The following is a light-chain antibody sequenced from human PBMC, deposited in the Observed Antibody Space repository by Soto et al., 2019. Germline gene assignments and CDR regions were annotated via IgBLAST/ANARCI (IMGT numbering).Light chain of an antibody. Sequence: IVLTQSPPTLSLSPGERATLSCRASQSVSSYLAWYQQKPGQAPRLLIYDASNRATGIPARFSGSGSGTDFPLTISRLEPEDFAVYYCQQRSNWPPVLTFGGGTKVDIK. CDR2: DAS. CDR1: QSVSSY. J-gene: IGKJ4*01. CDR3: QQRSNWPPVLT. V-gene: IGKV3-11*01.